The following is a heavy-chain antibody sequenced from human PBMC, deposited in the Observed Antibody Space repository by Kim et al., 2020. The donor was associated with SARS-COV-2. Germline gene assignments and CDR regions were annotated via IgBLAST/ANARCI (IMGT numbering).Heavy chain of an antibody. J-gene: IGHJ4*02. V-gene: IGHV1-69*01. D-gene: IGHD3-10*01. CDR3: ARQRYYYGSGSYYPFDY. Sequence: FQGRVTITADESTSTAYMELSSLRSEDTAVYYCARQRYYYGSGSYYPFDYWGQGTLVTVSS.